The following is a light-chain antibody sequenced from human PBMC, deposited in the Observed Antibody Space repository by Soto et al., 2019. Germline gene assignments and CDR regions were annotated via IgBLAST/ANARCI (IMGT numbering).Light chain of an antibody. CDR2: DAS. CDR1: QSISSY. V-gene: IGKV1-5*01. Sequence: DIQMTQSPSTLSASVGDRVTITCRASQSISSYLAWYQQKPGRAPKLLIFDASSLHSGVPSRFSGSGSGTDFTVTVSSLQPDDFATYYCQQYDTYPCTFGQGTKLEIK. CDR3: QQYDTYPCT. J-gene: IGKJ2*02.